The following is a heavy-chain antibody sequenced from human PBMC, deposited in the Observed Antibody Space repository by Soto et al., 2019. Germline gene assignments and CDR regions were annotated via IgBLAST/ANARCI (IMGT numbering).Heavy chain of an antibody. CDR2: INHSGST. CDR1: GGSFSGYY. CDR3: ARKTTTAAFDI. J-gene: IGHJ3*02. D-gene: IGHD1-26*01. V-gene: IGHV4-34*01. Sequence: SETLSLTCAVYGGSFSGYYWSWIRQPPGKGLEWIGEINHSGSTNYNPSLKSRVTISVDTSKNQFSLKLSSVTAEDTAVYYCARKTTTAAFDIWGQGTMVTVSS.